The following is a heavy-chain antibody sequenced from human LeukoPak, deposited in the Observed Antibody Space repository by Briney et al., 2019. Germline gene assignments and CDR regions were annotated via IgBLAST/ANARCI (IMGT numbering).Heavy chain of an antibody. CDR3: ARQPGWFDP. CDR1: GYSISSGYY. J-gene: IGHJ5*02. CDR2: IYHSGST. V-gene: IGHV4-38-2*02. Sequence: TSETLSLTCTVSGYSISSGYYWGWIRQPPGKGLEWIGSIYHSGSTNYNPSLKSRVTISVDTSKNQFSLKLSSVTAADTAVYYCARQPGWFDPWGQGTLVTVSS. D-gene: IGHD1-14*01.